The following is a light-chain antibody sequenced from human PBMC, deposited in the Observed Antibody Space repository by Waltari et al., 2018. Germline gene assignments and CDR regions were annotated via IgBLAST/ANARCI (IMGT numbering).Light chain of an antibody. CDR3: QQYYSSPYS. CDR1: PSILHTSNNKNY. Sequence: DIVMTQSPDSLAVSLGERATINCKSSPSILHTSNNKNYLVWYQQKPGQPPKMLIYWASTRESGVPDRFRGSGSGTDFTLTISSLQAEDVAVYYCQQYYSSPYSFGQGTKLEIK. CDR2: WAS. J-gene: IGKJ2*03. V-gene: IGKV4-1*01.